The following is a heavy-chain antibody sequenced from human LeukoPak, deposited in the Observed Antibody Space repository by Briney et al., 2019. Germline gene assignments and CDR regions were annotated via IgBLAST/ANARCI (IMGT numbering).Heavy chain of an antibody. D-gene: IGHD3-22*01. V-gene: IGHV5-51*01. Sequence: GESLKISCKGSGYSFTSYWIGWVRQMPGKGLEGMGIIYPGDSDTRYSPSFQGQVTISADKSISTAYLQWSSLKASDTAMYYCARHNNYYDSSGYCDYWGQGTLVTVSS. CDR3: ARHNNYYDSSGYCDY. CDR1: GYSFTSYW. CDR2: IYPGDSDT. J-gene: IGHJ4*02.